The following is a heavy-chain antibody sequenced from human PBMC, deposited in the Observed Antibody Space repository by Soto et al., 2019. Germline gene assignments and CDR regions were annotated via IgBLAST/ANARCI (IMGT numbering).Heavy chain of an antibody. D-gene: IGHD1-7*01. CDR3: AKDRVGGTFYTPLGF. CDR2: ITYDGSNK. CDR1: GFNFDNYG. J-gene: IGHJ4*02. Sequence: PGGSMRLSCQDSGFNFDNYGMHWVRQAPSKGLEWVAVITYDGSNKYYADSVKGRFTISRDNSKNTLSLHLSTLKPEDTAVYHCAKDRVGGTFYTPLGFWGQGTLVTVSS. V-gene: IGHV3-30*18.